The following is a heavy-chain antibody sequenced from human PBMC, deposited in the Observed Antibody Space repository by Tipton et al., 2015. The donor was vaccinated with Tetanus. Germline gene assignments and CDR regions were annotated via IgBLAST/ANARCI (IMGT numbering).Heavy chain of an antibody. D-gene: IGHD6-25*01. CDR3: AKAQPPDGAASGAMDV. CDR1: GFTFGKYA. Sequence: SLRLSCVVSGFTFGKYAMTWVRRAPGRGPEWVASLTGSGDRAYYSSSVRGRFTVSRDTVKKTHFLQMDSLTVDDTAVYYCAKAQPPDGAASGAMDVWGQGTAVTVSS. V-gene: IGHV3-23*01. CDR2: LTGSGDRA. J-gene: IGHJ6*02.